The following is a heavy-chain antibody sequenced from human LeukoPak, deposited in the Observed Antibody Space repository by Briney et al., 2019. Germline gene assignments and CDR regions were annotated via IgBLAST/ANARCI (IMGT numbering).Heavy chain of an antibody. Sequence: ASVTLSLTCTVSGGSISSYYWSWIRQPPGKGLEWIGYIYYSGSTNYNPSLKSRVTISVDTSKNQFSLKLSSVTAADTAVYYCARSRHSFDRWGQGTLVTVSS. CDR1: GGSISSYY. CDR3: ARSRHSFDR. V-gene: IGHV4-59*01. CDR2: IYYSGST. D-gene: IGHD3-3*02. J-gene: IGHJ4*02.